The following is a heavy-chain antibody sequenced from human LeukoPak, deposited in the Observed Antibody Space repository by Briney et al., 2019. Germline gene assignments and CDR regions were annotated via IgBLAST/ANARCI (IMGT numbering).Heavy chain of an antibody. CDR3: ARQFQY. D-gene: IGHD5-24*01. CDR2: IYTSGST. CDR1: GDSISGGSYY. Sequence: SETLSLTCSVSGDSISGGSYYWNWIRQPAGKGLEWTGLIYTSGSTNYNPSLKSRVTILLDTSKNQFSLRLNSVTAADTAVYFCARQFQYWGQGTPVTVSS. V-gene: IGHV4-61*02. J-gene: IGHJ4*02.